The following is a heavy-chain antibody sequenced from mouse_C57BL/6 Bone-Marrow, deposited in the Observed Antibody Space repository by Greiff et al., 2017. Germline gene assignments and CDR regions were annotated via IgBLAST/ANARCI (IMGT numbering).Heavy chain of an antibody. V-gene: IGHV5-16*01. Sequence: DVKLVESEGGLVQPGSSMKLSCTASGFTFSDYYMAWVRQVPEKGLEWVANINYDGSSTYYLDSLKSRFIISRDNAKNILYLQMSSLKSEDTATYYCARGSLRRGPYAMDYWGQGTSVTVSS. D-gene: IGHD2-12*01. CDR2: INYDGSST. CDR1: GFTFSDYY. J-gene: IGHJ4*01. CDR3: ARGSLRRGPYAMDY.